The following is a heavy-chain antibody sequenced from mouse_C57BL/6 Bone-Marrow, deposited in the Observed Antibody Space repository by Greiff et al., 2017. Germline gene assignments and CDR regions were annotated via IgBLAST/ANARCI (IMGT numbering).Heavy chain of an antibody. V-gene: IGHV1-61*01. CDR3: ARWGWLCSPFAY. Sequence: QVQLQQPGAELVRPGSSVKLSCKASGYTFTSYWMDWVKQRPGQGLEWIGNIDPSDGETHYNEKFKDKATMTVDKSSSTAYMQLSSLTSEDSAVYEYARWGWLCSPFAYGGQGTLVTVSA. CDR1: GYTFTSYW. D-gene: IGHD2-3*01. CDR2: IDPSDGET. J-gene: IGHJ3*01.